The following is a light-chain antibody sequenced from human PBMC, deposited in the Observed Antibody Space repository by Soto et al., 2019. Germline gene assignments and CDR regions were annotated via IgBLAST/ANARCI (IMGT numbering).Light chain of an antibody. V-gene: IGKV1-39*01. CDR2: AAS. CDR3: QQSYSTPRVFT. CDR1: QSISSY. J-gene: IGKJ3*01. Sequence: DIQMTQSPSSLSASVGDRVTITCRASQSISSYLNWYQQKPGKAPKLLIYAASSLQSGVPSRVSGSGSGTDFTLTISSLQPEDFATYYCQQSYSTPRVFTFGPGTKVDIK.